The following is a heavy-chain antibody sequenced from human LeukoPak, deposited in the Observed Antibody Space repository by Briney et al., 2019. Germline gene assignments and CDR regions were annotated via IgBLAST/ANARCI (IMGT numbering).Heavy chain of an antibody. V-gene: IGHV4-30-2*01. CDR3: ARASIAAHDAFDI. CDR1: GGSISSGGYY. D-gene: IGHD6-6*01. CDR2: IYHSGST. Sequence: SQTLSLTCTVSGGSISSGGYYWSWIRQPPGKGLEWIGYIYHSGSTYYNPSPKSRVTISVDRSKNQFSLKLSSVTAADTAVYYCARASIAAHDAFDIWGQGTMVTVSS. J-gene: IGHJ3*02.